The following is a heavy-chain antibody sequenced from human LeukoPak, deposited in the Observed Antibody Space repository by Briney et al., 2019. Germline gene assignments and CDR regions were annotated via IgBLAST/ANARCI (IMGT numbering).Heavy chain of an antibody. J-gene: IGHJ4*02. CDR2: IKQDGSEK. V-gene: IGHV3-7*05. CDR3: ARYYDFWSSIDY. Sequence: GGSLRLSCAASGVCFSSHWMFWVRQAPGRGLEWVANIKQDGSEKYYVDSVKGRFTISRDNAKNSLYLQMNSPRAEDTAIYYCARYYDFWSSIDYWGQGTLVTVSS. CDR1: GVCFSSHW. D-gene: IGHD3-3*01.